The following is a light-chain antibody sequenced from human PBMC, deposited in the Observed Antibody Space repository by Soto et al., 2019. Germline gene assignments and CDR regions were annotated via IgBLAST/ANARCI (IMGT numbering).Light chain of an antibody. CDR1: QSVSSN. CDR3: QQYARSPWT. CDR2: GAS. Sequence: EIVMTQSPDTLSVSPGERATLSCRASQSVSSNLAWYQQKLGQAPRLLIYGASTRATGIPARFSGSGSGTEFTLTISSLESEDFAVYYCQQYARSPWTFGQGTKVDI. J-gene: IGKJ1*01. V-gene: IGKV3-15*01.